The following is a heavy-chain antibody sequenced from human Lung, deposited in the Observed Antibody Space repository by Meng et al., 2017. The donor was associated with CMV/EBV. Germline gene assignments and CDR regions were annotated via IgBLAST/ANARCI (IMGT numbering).Heavy chain of an antibody. J-gene: IGHJ4*02. CDR2: INAGNGNT. V-gene: IGHV1-3*01. Sequence: LMQSGAVLKNPGASVKVSRKASGNTFTSYAMHWVRQAPGQRLEWVGCINAGNGNTKYSQRFQGRVTITRDTSASTAYMELSSLRSEDTTVYYCARAGYDSSGYYPQPFDYWGQGTLVTVSS. CDR1: GNTFTSYA. D-gene: IGHD3-22*01. CDR3: ARAGYDSSGYYPQPFDY.